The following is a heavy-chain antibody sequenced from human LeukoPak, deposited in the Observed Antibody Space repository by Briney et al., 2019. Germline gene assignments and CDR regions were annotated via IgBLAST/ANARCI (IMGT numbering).Heavy chain of an antibody. D-gene: IGHD2-2*03. V-gene: IGHV1-69*01. CDR1: GGTFSSFA. J-gene: IGHJ5*02. CDR3: ATKLGHCSSTSCYGVNWFDP. CDR2: IIPIFGTA. Sequence: SVKVSCKASGGTFSSFAINWVRQAPGQGLEWMGGIIPIFGTANYAQKFQGRVTSTSDESTSTDYMELSSLRSEDTAVYYCATKLGHCSSTSCYGVNWFDPWGQGTLVTVSS.